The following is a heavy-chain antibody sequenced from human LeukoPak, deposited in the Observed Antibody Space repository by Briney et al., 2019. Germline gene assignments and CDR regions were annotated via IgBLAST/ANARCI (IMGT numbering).Heavy chain of an antibody. CDR1: GYSFTSGHY. J-gene: IGHJ4*02. Sequence: SETLSLTCSVSGYSFTSGHYWGWIRQPPGKGLEWIANIYHTGSAHYNPSLKSRVTISVDTSKNQFSLKLSSVTAADTAVYYCARYCTSTTCILRGFDYWAREPWSPSPQ. CDR3: ARYCTSTTCILRGFDY. CDR2: IYHTGSA. D-gene: IGHD2-2*01. V-gene: IGHV4-38-2*01.